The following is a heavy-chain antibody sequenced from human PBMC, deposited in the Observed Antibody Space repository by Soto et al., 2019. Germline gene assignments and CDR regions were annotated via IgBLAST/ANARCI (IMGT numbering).Heavy chain of an antibody. J-gene: IGHJ5*02. CDR2: MIPNSGNT. Sequence: QVQLVQSGAEVKKPGASVKVSCKASGYTFTSYDINWVRQATGQGLEWMGWMIPNSGNTVYAQKFQGRVTLTRDTSISTAYMELSSLTSDDTAVYYCARGSSGWYDPWGRGTLVTVSS. CDR1: GYTFTSYD. V-gene: IGHV1-8*01. D-gene: IGHD6-19*01. CDR3: ARGSSGWYDP.